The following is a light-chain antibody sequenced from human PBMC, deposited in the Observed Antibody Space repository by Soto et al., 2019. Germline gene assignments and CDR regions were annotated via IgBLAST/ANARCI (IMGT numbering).Light chain of an antibody. J-gene: IGKJ4*01. V-gene: IGKV2-28*01. CDR1: QSLLHSNGYNY. Sequence: DIVMTQSPLSLPVTPGEPASISCRSSQSLLHSNGYNYLDWYLQKPGQSPQLLIYLGSNRASGVPDRFRCSGSGTDFTLKISSVEAEDVGVYYCMQALQTPRRTFGGGTKVEIK. CDR2: LGS. CDR3: MQALQTPRRT.